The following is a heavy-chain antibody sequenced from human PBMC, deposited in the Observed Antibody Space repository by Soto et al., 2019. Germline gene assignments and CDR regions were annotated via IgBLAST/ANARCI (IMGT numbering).Heavy chain of an antibody. CDR3: ALNYYYGSGSANWFDP. CDR2: FDPEDGET. V-gene: IGHV1-24*01. CDR1: GYTLTELS. D-gene: IGHD3-10*01. J-gene: IGHJ5*02. Sequence: ASVKVSCKVSGYTLTELSMHWVRQAPGKGLEWMGGFDPEDGETIYAQKFQGRVTMTEDTSTDTAYMELSSLRSEDTAVYYCALNYYYGSGSANWFDPWGQGTLVTV.